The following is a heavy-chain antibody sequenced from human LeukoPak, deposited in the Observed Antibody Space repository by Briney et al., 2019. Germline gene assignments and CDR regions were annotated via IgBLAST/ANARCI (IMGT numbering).Heavy chain of an antibody. CDR3: ARGLSGYSGYAESDY. D-gene: IGHD5-12*01. CDR2: INPNSGGT. Sequence: ASVKVSCKASGYTFTGYYMHWVRQAPGQGLEWMGWINPNSGGTNYAQKFQGRVTMTRDMSISTAYMELSRLRSDDTAVYYCARGLSGYSGYAESDYWGQGTLVTVSS. V-gene: IGHV1-2*02. CDR1: GYTFTGYY. J-gene: IGHJ4*02.